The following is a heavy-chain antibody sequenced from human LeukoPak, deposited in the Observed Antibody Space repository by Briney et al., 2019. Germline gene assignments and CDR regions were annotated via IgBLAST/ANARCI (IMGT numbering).Heavy chain of an antibody. CDR3: ARERKYYYYMDV. CDR1: GFTFSSYD. CDR2: IGTAGDT. Sequence: QPGGSLRLSRAASGFTFSSYDMHWVRQASGKGLEWVSAIGTAGDTYYPGSVKGRFTISRENAKNSLYLQMNSLRAGDTAVYYCARERKYYYYMDVWGKGTTVIVSS. D-gene: IGHD1-14*01. J-gene: IGHJ6*03. V-gene: IGHV3-13*01.